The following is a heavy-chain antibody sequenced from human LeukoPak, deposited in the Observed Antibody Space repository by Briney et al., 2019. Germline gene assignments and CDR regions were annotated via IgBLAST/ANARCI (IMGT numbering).Heavy chain of an antibody. D-gene: IGHD3-3*01. V-gene: IGHV3-7*01. CDR2: IKQDGSEK. Sequence: PSETLSLTCTVSGGSISSGGYYWSWVRQAPGKGLEWVANIKQDGSEKYYVDSVKGRFTISRDNAKNSLYLQMNSLRAEDTAVYYCARDRKDYDFWSGYYNKGVDPFDYWGQGTLVTVSS. CDR1: GGSISSGGYY. J-gene: IGHJ4*02. CDR3: ARDRKDYDFWSGYYNKGVDPFDY.